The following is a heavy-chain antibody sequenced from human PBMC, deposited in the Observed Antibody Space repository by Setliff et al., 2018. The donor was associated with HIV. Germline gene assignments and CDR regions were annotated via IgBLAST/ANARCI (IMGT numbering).Heavy chain of an antibody. J-gene: IGHJ4*02. CDR3: ARDRGGSYDY. CDR2: VYYSGST. Sequence: PSETLSLTCIVSGGSISSSSYYWGWIRQPPGKGLEWIGTVYYSGSTYYNPSLKSRVTISVDTSKNQFSLKLSSVTAADTAVYYCARDRGGSYDYWGQGTLVTVSS. V-gene: IGHV4-39*07. D-gene: IGHD1-26*01. CDR1: GGSISSSSYY.